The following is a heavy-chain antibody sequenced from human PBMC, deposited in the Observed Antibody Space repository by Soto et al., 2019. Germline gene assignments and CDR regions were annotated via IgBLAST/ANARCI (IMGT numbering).Heavy chain of an antibody. V-gene: IGHV1-3*01. Sequence: QVQLVQSGAEVKKPGASVKVSCKASGYTFTSYAMHWVRQAPGQRLEWMGWINAGNGNTKYSQKFQGRVTITRDTSGSTAYMELSSLRSEDTAVYYCARRIKSGYHWFDPWGQGTLVTVSS. D-gene: IGHD5-12*01. CDR2: INAGNGNT. CDR1: GYTFTSYA. CDR3: ARRIKSGYHWFDP. J-gene: IGHJ5*02.